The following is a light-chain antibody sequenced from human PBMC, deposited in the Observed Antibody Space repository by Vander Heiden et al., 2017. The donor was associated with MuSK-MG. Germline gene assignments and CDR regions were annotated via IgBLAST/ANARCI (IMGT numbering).Light chain of an antibody. Sequence: EIVMTQSPATLSVSPGERATLSCRASQSVSSNLAWYQQKPGQPPRLLIYGASTRATGIPARFSGSGSGTEFTLTISSLKSEDFAVYYCQQYNNWPRTFGQGTKVEIK. CDR1: QSVSSN. J-gene: IGKJ1*01. CDR3: QQYNNWPRT. V-gene: IGKV3-15*01. CDR2: GAS.